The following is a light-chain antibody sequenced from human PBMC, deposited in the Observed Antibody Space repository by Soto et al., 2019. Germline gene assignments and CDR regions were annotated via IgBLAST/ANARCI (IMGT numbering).Light chain of an antibody. J-gene: IGLJ2*01. V-gene: IGLV1-40*01. CDR1: SSNIGAGYD. CDR3: QSYDSSLSGSV. Sequence: QSVLTQPPSVSGAPGQRVTISCTGSSSNIGAGYDVHWYQPLPGPAPKLLIYGNSNRPSGVPDRFSGSKSGTSASLAITGLQAEDEADYYCQSYDSSLSGSVFGGGTKVNVL. CDR2: GNS.